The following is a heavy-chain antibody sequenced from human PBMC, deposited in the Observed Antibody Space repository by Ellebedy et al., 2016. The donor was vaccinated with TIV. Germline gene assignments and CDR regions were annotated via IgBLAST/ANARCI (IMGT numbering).Heavy chain of an antibody. Sequence: ASVKVSXKASRYTFTSYAMHWVRQAPGQRLEWMGWINAGNGNTKYSQKFQGRVTITRDTSASTAYMELSSLRSEDTAVYYCASVVVVIMRGTANWFNPWGQGTLVTVSS. CDR3: ASVVVVIMRGTANWFNP. D-gene: IGHD3-22*01. J-gene: IGHJ5*02. CDR1: RYTFTSYA. V-gene: IGHV1-3*01. CDR2: INAGNGNT.